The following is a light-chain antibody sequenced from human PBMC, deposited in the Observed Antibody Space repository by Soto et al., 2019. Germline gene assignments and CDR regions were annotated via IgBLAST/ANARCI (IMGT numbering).Light chain of an antibody. V-gene: IGLV2-14*01. CDR1: GSDIGGYDY. CDR3: TSYTRTSTLV. J-gene: IGLJ2*01. CDR2: EVS. Sequence: QSALTQPASVSGYPGQSITISCTGTGSDIGGYDYVSWYQQHPGKAPKLMIYEVSNRPSGVANRFSGSKSGNTASLTISGLQTDDDADYYCTSYTRTSTLVFGGGTQLTVL.